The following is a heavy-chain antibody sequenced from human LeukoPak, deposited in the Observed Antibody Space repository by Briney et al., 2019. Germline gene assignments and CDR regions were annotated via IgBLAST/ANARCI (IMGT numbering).Heavy chain of an antibody. J-gene: IGHJ5*02. CDR1: GGTFSSYA. CDR2: IIPIFGTA. CDR3: ARDLLYYDFWSVYYTGFNWFDP. D-gene: IGHD3-3*01. V-gene: IGHV1-69*05. Sequence: SVKVSCKASGGTFSSYAISWVRQAPGQGLEWMGGIIPIFGTANYAQKFQGRVTITTDESTSTAYMELSSLRSEDTAVYYCARDLLYYDFWSVYYTGFNWFDPWGQGPLVTVSS.